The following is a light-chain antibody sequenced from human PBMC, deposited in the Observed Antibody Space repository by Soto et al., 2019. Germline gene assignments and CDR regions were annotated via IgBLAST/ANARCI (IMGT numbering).Light chain of an antibody. J-gene: IGKJ4*01. V-gene: IGKV3-20*01. CDR3: RQYGP. CDR2: GAS. Sequence: EIVLTQSPGTLSLSPGERATLSCRASQSVSSSYLAWYQQKPGQAPRLLIYGASSRATGIPDRFSGSGSGTDFTLTISRLEPEDFAVYYCRQYGPFGGGTKVEIK. CDR1: QSVSSSY.